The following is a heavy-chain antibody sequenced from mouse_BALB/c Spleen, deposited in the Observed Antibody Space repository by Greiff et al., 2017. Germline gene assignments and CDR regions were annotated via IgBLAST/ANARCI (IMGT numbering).Heavy chain of an antibody. V-gene: IGHV14-3*02. CDR2: IDPANGNT. D-gene: IGHD2-2*01. CDR1: GFNIKDTY. Sequence: VQLQQSGAELVKPGASVKLSCTASGFNIKDTYMHWVKQRPEQGLEWIGRIDPANGNTKYDPKFQGKATITADTSSNTAYLQLSSLTSEDTAVYYCASRYYGNDDYWGQGTTLTVSA. CDR3: ASRYYGNDDY. J-gene: IGHJ2*01.